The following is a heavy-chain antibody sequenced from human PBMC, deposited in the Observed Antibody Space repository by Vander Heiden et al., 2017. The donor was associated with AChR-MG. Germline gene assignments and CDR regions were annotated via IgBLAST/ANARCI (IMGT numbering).Heavy chain of an antibody. V-gene: IGHV3-7*01. CDR3: ARDGSYYDFWSGYYSPTYYYYYMDV. Sequence: EVQLVESGGGLVQPGGSLRLSCAASGFTFSSYWMSWVRQAPGKGLEWVANIKQDGSEKYYVDSVKGRFTISRDNAKNSLYLQMNSLRAEDTAVYYCARDGSYYDFWSGYYSPTYYYYYMDVWGKGTTVTVSS. J-gene: IGHJ6*03. CDR1: GFTFSSYW. D-gene: IGHD3-3*01. CDR2: IKQDGSEK.